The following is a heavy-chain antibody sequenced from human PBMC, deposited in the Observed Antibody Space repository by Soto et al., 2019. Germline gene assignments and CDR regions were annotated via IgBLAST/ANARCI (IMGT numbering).Heavy chain of an antibody. CDR2: IAPIYRTA. CDR1: GGTFSSYR. CDR3: VRDSGAKLSSS. Sequence: SVKVSCKASGGTFSSYRINWVRQAPGQGLEWVGGIAPIYRTADYAQEFQGRVTITADESARTAYMELRSLKSRDTAVYYCVRDSGAKLSSSWGQGTLVTISS. D-gene: IGHD6-13*01. V-gene: IGHV1-69*13. J-gene: IGHJ4*02.